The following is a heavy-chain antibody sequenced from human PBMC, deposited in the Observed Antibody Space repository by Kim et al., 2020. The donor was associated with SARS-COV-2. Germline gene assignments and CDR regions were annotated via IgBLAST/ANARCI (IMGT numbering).Heavy chain of an antibody. Sequence: AQKFQGRVTITADKSTSTAYMELSSLRSEDTAVYYCARVMAARPPDAFDIWGQGTMVTVSS. V-gene: IGHV1-69*04. J-gene: IGHJ3*02. D-gene: IGHD6-6*01. CDR3: ARVMAARPPDAFDI.